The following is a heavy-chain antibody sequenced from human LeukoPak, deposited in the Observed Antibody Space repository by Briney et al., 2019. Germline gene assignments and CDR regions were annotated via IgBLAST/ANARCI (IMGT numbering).Heavy chain of an antibody. CDR3: ASLVVPAARGGGNSLYFDY. V-gene: IGHV3-21*01. D-gene: IGHD2-2*01. CDR2: ISSSSSYI. CDR1: GFTFSSYS. J-gene: IGHJ4*02. Sequence: PGGSLRLSCAASGFTFSSYSMNWVRQAPGKGLEWVSSISSSSSYIYYADSVKGRFTISRDNAKNSLYLQMNSLRAEDTAVYYCASLVVPAARGGGNSLYFDYWGQGTLVTVSS.